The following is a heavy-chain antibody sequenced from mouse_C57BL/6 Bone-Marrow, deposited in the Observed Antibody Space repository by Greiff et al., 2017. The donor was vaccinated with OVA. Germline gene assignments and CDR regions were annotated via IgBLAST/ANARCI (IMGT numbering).Heavy chain of an antibody. D-gene: IGHD2-4*01. CDR1: GFTFSNYW. V-gene: IGHV6-3*01. CDR2: IRLKSDNYAT. CDR3: TYYDYDEAMDY. Sequence: EVQVVESGGGLVQPGGSMKLSCVASGFTFSNYWMNWVRQSPEKGLEWVAQIRLKSDNYATHYAESVKGRFTISRDDSKSSVYLQMNNLRAEDTGIYYCTYYDYDEAMDYWGQGTSVTVSS. J-gene: IGHJ4*01.